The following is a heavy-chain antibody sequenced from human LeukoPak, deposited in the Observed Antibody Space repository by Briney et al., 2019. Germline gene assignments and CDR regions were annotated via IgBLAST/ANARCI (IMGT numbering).Heavy chain of an antibody. J-gene: IGHJ6*02. Sequence: ASVKVSCKASGYTFTSYGINWVRQATGQGLEWIGWMNPNSGNTGYAQKFQGRVTMTRNTSISTAYMELSSLRSEDTAVYYCARGPPKLGNYYYYYGMDVWGQGTTVTVSS. CDR2: MNPNSGNT. CDR3: ARGPPKLGNYYYYYGMDV. D-gene: IGHD7-27*01. CDR1: GYTFTSYG. V-gene: IGHV1-8*01.